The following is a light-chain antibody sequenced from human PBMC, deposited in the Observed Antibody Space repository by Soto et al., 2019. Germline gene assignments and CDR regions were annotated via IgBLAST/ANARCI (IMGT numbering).Light chain of an antibody. Sequence: DIVMTQSPATLSVSPGERATLSCRASQSVASNLAWYQQRPGQAPRLLIYGASTRATGVPVRFSGSGSGTEFPLTLSSLQSEDFAVYSCHHYNNWPHTFGGGTKVEIK. V-gene: IGKV3-15*01. J-gene: IGKJ4*01. CDR2: GAS. CDR1: QSVASN. CDR3: HHYNNWPHT.